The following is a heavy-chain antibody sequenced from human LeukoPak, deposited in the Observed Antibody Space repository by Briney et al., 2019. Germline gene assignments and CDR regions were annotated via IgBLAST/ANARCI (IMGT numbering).Heavy chain of an antibody. CDR1: GFTFSSYA. CDR2: ISYDGSNK. Sequence: GGSPRLSCAASGFTFSSYAMHWVRQAPGKGLEWVAVISYDGSNKYYADSVKGRFTISRDNSKNTLYLQMNSLRAEDTAVYYCARDAAGENWFDPWGQGTLVTVSS. J-gene: IGHJ5*02. CDR3: ARDAAGENWFDP. V-gene: IGHV3-30-3*01. D-gene: IGHD6-13*01.